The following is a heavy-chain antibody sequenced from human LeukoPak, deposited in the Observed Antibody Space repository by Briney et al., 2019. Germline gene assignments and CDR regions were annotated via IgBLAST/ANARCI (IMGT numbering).Heavy chain of an antibody. V-gene: IGHV3-30*02. CDR2: IRFDATNK. Sequence: GGSLRLSCAASGFIFSGSSMHWVRQAPCEGLEWVCFIRFDATNKYYADSVKGRFTISRDNAKNTLYLQMNSLRAEDTAVYYCASPKTAAAGTGGYWGQGTLVTVSS. J-gene: IGHJ4*02. CDR3: ASPKTAAAGTGGY. D-gene: IGHD6-13*01. CDR1: GFIFSGSS.